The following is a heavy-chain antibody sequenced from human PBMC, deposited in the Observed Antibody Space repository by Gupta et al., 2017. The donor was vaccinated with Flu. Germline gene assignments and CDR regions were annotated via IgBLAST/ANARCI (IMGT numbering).Heavy chain of an antibody. CDR1: GFTFASNA. D-gene: IGHD6-13*01. CDR3: AKDTAYSLDY. J-gene: IGHJ4*02. V-gene: IGHV3-23*01. Sequence: EVQLLESGGGLVQPGGSLSLSCAASGFTFASNAMSWVLQAPGKGLEWVLAITASDDSTYYAACVKGRFAISIDSSKNTLYLQMNSLRAEDTAVYYCAKDTAYSLDYWGQGTLVTVSS. CDR2: ITASDDST.